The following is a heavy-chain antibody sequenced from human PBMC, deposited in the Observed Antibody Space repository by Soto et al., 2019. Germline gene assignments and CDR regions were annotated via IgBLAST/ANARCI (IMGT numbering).Heavy chain of an antibody. CDR1: GGSISSGDYY. CDR2: IYYSGST. V-gene: IGHV4-30-4*01. J-gene: IGHJ4*02. Sequence: QVQLQESGPGLVKPSQTLSLTCTVSGGSISSGDYYWSWIRQPPGKGLEWIGYIYYSGSTYYNPSLKGRVTISVDTAKNQFSLTLSSVTAADTAVYYCARARGPVQWLIFDYWGQGTLVTVSS. CDR3: ARARGPVQWLIFDY. D-gene: IGHD6-19*01.